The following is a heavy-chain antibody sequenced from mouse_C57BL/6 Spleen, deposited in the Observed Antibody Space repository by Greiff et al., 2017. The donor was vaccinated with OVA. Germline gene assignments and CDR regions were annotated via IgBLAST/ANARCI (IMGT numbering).Heavy chain of an antibody. CDR2: IDPSDSYT. CDR3: ARKRETVAYLDY. D-gene: IGHD4-1*01. CDR1: GYTFTSYW. V-gene: IGHV1-69*01. J-gene: IGHJ2*01. Sequence: QVQLQQPGAELVMPGASVKLSCKASGYTFTSYWMHWVKQRPGQGLEWIGEIDPSDSYTNYNQKFKGKSTLTVDKSSSTAYMQLSSLTSEDSAVYYCARKRETVAYLDYWGQGTTLTVSS.